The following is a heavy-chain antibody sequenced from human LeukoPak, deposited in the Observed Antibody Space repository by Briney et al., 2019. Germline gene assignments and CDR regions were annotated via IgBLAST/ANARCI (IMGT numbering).Heavy chain of an antibody. Sequence: PSETLSLTCAVYGGSFSGYYWSWIRQPPGKGLEWIGEINHSGSTNYNPSLKSRVTISVDTSKNQFSLKLSSVTAADTAVYYCARRLRQNLFDPWGQGTLVTVSS. J-gene: IGHJ5*02. CDR3: ARRLRQNLFDP. V-gene: IGHV4-34*01. CDR2: INHSGST. CDR1: GGSFSGYY. D-gene: IGHD4-17*01.